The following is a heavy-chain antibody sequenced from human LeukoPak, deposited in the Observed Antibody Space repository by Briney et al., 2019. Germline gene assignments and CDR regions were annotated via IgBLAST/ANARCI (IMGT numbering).Heavy chain of an antibody. CDR1: GFSFSDAW. Sequence: PGGSLRLSCVGSGFSFSDAWMSWVRQAPGKGLEWVSAISGSGRSTYYADSVKGRFTISRDNSKNTLYMQMKSLRAEDTAVYYCVVGGPHRGITMVRGLSFDYWGQGTLVTVSS. CDR3: VVGGPHRGITMVRGLSFDY. J-gene: IGHJ4*02. D-gene: IGHD3-10*01. V-gene: IGHV3-23*01. CDR2: ISGSGRST.